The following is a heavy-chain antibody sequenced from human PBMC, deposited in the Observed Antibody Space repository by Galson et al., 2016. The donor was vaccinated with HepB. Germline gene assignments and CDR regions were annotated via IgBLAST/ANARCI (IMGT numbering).Heavy chain of an antibody. CDR2: VNQDGGEK. Sequence: SLRLSCAASGFTFSYYWMSWVRQAPGKGLEWVANVNQDGGEKYYVDPVKGRFTISRDNAKNSLYLQMNSLRVGDTAVYYCARDGLGTVAAASALGNWGQGTLVTVSS. CDR1: GFTFSYYW. CDR3: ARDGLGTVAAASALGN. D-gene: IGHD6-25*01. V-gene: IGHV3-7*01. J-gene: IGHJ4*02.